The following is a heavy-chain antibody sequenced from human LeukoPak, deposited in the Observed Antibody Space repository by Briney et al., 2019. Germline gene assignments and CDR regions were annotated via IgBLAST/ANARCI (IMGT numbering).Heavy chain of an antibody. CDR1: GGTFSSYA. CDR2: IIPIFGTA. D-gene: IGHD3-10*01. CDR3: AVSQYYYGSGSYPFDY. V-gene: IGHV1-69*13. J-gene: IGHJ4*02. Sequence: SVKVSCKASGGTFSSYAISWVRQAPGQGLEWMGGIIPIFGTANYAQKFQGRVTITADESTSTAYMKLSSLRSEDTAVYYCAVSQYYYGSGSYPFDYWGQGTLVTVSS.